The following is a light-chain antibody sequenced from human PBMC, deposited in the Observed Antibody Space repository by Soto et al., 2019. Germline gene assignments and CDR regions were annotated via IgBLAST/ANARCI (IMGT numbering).Light chain of an antibody. CDR2: AAS. CDR3: HHFGSLPET. J-gene: IGKJ1*01. V-gene: IGKV3-20*01. CDR1: QSVASSY. Sequence: EVGLTQSPATLSLSPGERVTLSCRASQSVASSYLAWYQQKPGRPPRLLFYAASSRSTGIPDRFSGSGSGTDFTLTISRLEPEDFAVYYCHHFGSLPETFGQGTNVE.